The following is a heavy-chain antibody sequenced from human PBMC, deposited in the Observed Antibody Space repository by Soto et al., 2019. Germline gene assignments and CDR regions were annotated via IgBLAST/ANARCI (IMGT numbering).Heavy chain of an antibody. J-gene: IGHJ4*02. Sequence: GGSLRLSCAASGFTFSSYSMNWVRQAPGKGLEWVSYISSSSSTIYYADSVKGRFTISRDNAKNSLYLQMNSLRAEDTAVYYCARGYSSSWYGLAFFDYWGQGTLVTVSS. D-gene: IGHD6-13*01. CDR1: GFTFSSYS. CDR2: ISSSSSTI. CDR3: ARGYSSSWYGLAFFDY. V-gene: IGHV3-48*01.